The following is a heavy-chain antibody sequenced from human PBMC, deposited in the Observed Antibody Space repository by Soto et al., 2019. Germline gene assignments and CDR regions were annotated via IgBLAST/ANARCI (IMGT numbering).Heavy chain of an antibody. J-gene: IGHJ4*02. CDR2: IIPIFGTA. V-gene: IGHV1-69*01. Sequence: QVQLVQSGAEVKKPGSSVKVSCKASGGTFSSYAISWVRQAPGQGLEWMGGIIPIFGTANYAQKFQGRVTITADETTSTAYIELSSLRSEDTAVYYCARSAVGVVVVPAASQFDYWGQGTLVTVSS. CDR3: ARSAVGVVVVPAASQFDY. D-gene: IGHD2-2*01. CDR1: GGTFSSYA.